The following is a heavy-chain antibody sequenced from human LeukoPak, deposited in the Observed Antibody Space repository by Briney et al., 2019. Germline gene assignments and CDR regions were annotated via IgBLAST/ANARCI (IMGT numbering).Heavy chain of an antibody. J-gene: IGHJ4*02. CDR3: ARDRGSSGWLIKSSLDY. Sequence: PGGSLRLSCAASGFTFSSYGMHWVRQAPGKGLEWVAFIRYDGSNKYYADSVKGRFTISRDNSKNTLYLQMNSLRAEDTAVYYCARDRGSSGWLIKSSLDYWGQGTLVTVSS. D-gene: IGHD6-19*01. V-gene: IGHV3-30*02. CDR2: IRYDGSNK. CDR1: GFTFSSYG.